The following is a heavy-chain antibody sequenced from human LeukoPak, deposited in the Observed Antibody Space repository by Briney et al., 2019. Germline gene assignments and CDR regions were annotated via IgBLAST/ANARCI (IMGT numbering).Heavy chain of an antibody. CDR3: ARDLTTVTLHWYFDL. J-gene: IGHJ2*01. Sequence: ASVKVSCTASGYTFTSNAMHWVRQAPGQRLEWMGWINAGNGNTKYSQKFQGRVTITRDTSASTAYMELSSLRSEDTAVYYCARDLTTVTLHWYFDLWGRGTLVTVSS. V-gene: IGHV1-3*01. CDR2: INAGNGNT. CDR1: GYTFTSNA. D-gene: IGHD4-17*01.